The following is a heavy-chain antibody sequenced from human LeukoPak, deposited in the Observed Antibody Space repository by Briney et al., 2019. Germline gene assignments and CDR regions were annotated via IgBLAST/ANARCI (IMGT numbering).Heavy chain of an antibody. D-gene: IGHD4-17*01. CDR1: GFTFSSYA. CDR2: VSGSGGST. V-gene: IGHV3-23*01. J-gene: IGHJ4*02. CDR3: ANDYGDYPLGFI. Sequence: PGGSLRLSCAASGFTFSSYAMSWVRQAPGKGLEWVSAVSGSGGSTYYADSVKGRFTISRDNSKNTLYLQMNSLRAEDTAVYYCANDYGDYPLGFIWGQGTLVTVSP.